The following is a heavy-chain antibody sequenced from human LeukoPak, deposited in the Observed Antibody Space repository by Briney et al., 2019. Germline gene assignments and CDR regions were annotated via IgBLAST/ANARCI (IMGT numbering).Heavy chain of an antibody. CDR3: AKYYKLSGYYLGGYDY. D-gene: IGHD3-22*01. CDR1: GFTFSSYD. V-gene: IGHV3-23*01. Sequence: GXXLRLSCAASGFTFSSYDMGWVRQPQGKGLEWVSDVLGGGGRKFYADCVKGRFTISRDNSKNTLYLQMNSLRAEDTAVYYCAKYYKLSGYYLGGYDYWGQGTLVTVSS. CDR2: VLGGGGRK. J-gene: IGHJ4*02.